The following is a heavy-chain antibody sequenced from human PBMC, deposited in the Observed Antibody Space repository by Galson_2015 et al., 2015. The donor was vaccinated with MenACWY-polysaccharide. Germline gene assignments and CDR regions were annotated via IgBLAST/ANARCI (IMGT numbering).Heavy chain of an antibody. Sequence: SLRLSCAASGFTFDVYAMHWVRQAPGKGLEWVSGISWNSGSFGYADSVKGRFTIFRDTAKNSLYLQMNSLEAEDTALYYCVKDKGYTYGSLDFWGQGTLVTVSS. D-gene: IGHD5-18*01. CDR3: VKDKGYTYGSLDF. J-gene: IGHJ4*02. CDR1: GFTFDVYA. CDR2: ISWNSGSF. V-gene: IGHV3-9*01.